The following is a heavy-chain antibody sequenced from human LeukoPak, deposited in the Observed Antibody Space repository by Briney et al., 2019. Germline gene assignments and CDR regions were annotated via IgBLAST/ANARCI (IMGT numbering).Heavy chain of an antibody. V-gene: IGHV4-34*01. CDR1: GGSFSGYY. J-gene: IGHJ3*02. Sequence: SETLSLTCAVYGGSFSGYYWSWIRQPPGKGLEWIGEINHSGSTNYNPSLKSRVTISVDTSKNQFSLKLSSVTAADTAVYYCARTRYDTLTGYAIWGQGTMVTVSS. CDR3: ARTRYDTLTGYAI. CDR2: INHSGST. D-gene: IGHD3-9*01.